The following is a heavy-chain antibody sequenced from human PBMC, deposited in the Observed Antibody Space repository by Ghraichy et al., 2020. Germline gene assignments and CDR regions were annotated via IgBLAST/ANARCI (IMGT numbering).Heavy chain of an antibody. D-gene: IGHD4-17*01. CDR1: GFPFSKYW. CDR3: ARDQLGPGDYVFDY. J-gene: IGHJ4*02. Sequence: LSLTCAASGFPFSKYWMHWVRQAPGKGPVWLSRIGGDGSSTSYADSVKGRFTMSRDNAKNTLYLQMNSLRAEDTAVYYCARDQLGPGDYVFDYWGQGALVTVSS. CDR2: IGGDGSST. V-gene: IGHV3-74*01.